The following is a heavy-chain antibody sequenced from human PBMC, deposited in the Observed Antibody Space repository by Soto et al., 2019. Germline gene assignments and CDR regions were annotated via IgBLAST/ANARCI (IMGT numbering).Heavy chain of an antibody. CDR3: TRLSPSLDYYGMDV. V-gene: IGHV3-73*02. CDR2: IRSKANSYAT. D-gene: IGHD3-3*02. J-gene: IGHJ6*02. CDR1: GFTFSGSA. Sequence: EVQLVESGGGLVQPGGSLKLSCAASGFTFSGSAMHWVRQASGKGLEWVGRIRSKANSYATAYAASVKGRFTISRDDSKNTAYLQMNSLKTEDTAVYYCTRLSPSLDYYGMDVWGQGTTVTVSS.